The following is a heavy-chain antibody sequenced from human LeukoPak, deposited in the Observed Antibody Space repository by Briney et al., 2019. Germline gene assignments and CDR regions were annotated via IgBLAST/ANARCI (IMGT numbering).Heavy chain of an antibody. CDR3: ARGAGPYGDDFDY. Sequence: PSETLSLTCTVSGGSISSYYWSWIRQPPGKGLEWIGYIYYSGSTNYNPSLKSRVTISVHTSKNQFSLKLSSVTAADTAVYFCARGAGPYGDDFDYWGQGTLVTVSS. D-gene: IGHD7-27*01. J-gene: IGHJ4*02. V-gene: IGHV4-59*01. CDR1: GGSISSYY. CDR2: IYYSGST.